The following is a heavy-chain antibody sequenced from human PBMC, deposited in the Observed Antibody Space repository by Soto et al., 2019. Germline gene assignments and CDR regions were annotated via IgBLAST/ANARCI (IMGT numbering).Heavy chain of an antibody. J-gene: IGHJ4*02. CDR3: ARDYYYASSGTLGYFDY. V-gene: IGHV3-30-3*01. CDR2: ISYDGSNK. CDR1: GFTFSSYA. D-gene: IGHD3-22*01. Sequence: QVQLVESGGGVVQPGRSLRLSCAASGFTFSSYAMHWVRQAPGKGLEWVAVISYDGSNKYYADSVKGRFTISRDNSKNTLYLQMNSLRAEDTAVYYCARDYYYASSGTLGYFDYWGQGTLVTVSS.